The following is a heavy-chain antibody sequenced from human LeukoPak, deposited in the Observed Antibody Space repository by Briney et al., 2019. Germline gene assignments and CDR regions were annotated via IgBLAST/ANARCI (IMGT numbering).Heavy chain of an antibody. V-gene: IGHV3-53*01. CDR2: IYSGGST. Sequence: GVLRLSCAASGFTVSSNYMSWVRQAPGRGLEWVSVIYSGGSTYYADSVKGRFTISRDNSKNTLYLQMNSLRAEDTAVYYCASTPYCSGGSCYFYYGMDVWGQGTTVTVSS. CDR1: GFTVSSNY. J-gene: IGHJ6*02. CDR3: ASTPYCSGGSCYFYYGMDV. D-gene: IGHD2-15*01.